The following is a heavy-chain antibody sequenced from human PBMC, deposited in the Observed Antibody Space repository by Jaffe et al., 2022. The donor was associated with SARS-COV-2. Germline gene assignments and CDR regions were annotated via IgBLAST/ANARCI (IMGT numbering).Heavy chain of an antibody. V-gene: IGHV4-61*01. J-gene: IGHJ6*03. CDR1: GGSVSSGSHY. CDR3: ARIAWAAAAGSGYYYYMDV. Sequence: QVQLQESGPGLVKPSETLSLTCTVSGGSVSSGSHYWSWIRQPPGKGLEWIGYIYYSGSTNYNPSLKSRVTISVDTSKDQFSLKLRSVTAADTAVFYCARIAWAAAAGSGYYYYMDVWGKGITVTVSS. D-gene: IGHD6-13*01. CDR2: IYYSGST.